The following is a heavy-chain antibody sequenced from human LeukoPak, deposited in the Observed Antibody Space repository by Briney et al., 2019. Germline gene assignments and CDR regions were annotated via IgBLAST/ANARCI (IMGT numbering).Heavy chain of an antibody. J-gene: IGHJ4*02. CDR2: MNPNSGNT. Sequence: ASVKVSCKASGYTFTSYDINWVRQATGQGLEWMGWMNPNSGNTGYAQKFQGRVTMTRSTSISTAYMELSSLRSEDTAVYYCARGGYDILTGYPDYWGQGTLVTASS. CDR1: GYTFTSYD. D-gene: IGHD3-9*01. CDR3: ARGGYDILTGYPDY. V-gene: IGHV1-8*01.